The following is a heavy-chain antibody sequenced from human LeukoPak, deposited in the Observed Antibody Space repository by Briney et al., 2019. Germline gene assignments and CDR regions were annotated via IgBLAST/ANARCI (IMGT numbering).Heavy chain of an antibody. J-gene: IGHJ4*02. Sequence: GESLKISCKGSGYSFTSYWIGWVRQLPGKGLEWMGIIYPGDSDTRYSPSFQGQVTISADKSISTAYLQWSSLKASVTATYYCARMTDYYDSSGYYYKTFDYWGQGTLVTVSS. V-gene: IGHV5-51*01. CDR2: IYPGDSDT. CDR3: ARMTDYYDSSGYYYKTFDY. D-gene: IGHD3-22*01. CDR1: GYSFTSYW.